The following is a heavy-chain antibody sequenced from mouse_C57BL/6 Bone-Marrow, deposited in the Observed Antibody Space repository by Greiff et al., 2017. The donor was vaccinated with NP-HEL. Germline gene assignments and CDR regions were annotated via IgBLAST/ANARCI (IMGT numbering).Heavy chain of an antibody. J-gene: IGHJ1*03. D-gene: IGHD1-1*01. CDR3: ARGGTTVVGDWYFDV. V-gene: IGHV1-55*01. Sequence: QVQLQQSGAELVKPGASVKMSCKASGYTFTSYWITWVKQRPGQGLEWIGDIYPGSGSTNYNEKFKSKATLTVDTSSSTAYMQLSSLTSEDSAVYYCARGGTTVVGDWYFDVWGTGTTVTVSS. CDR2: IYPGSGST. CDR1: GYTFTSYW.